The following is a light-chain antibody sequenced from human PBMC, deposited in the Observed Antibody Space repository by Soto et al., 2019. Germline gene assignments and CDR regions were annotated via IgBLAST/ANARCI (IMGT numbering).Light chain of an antibody. CDR3: QHRSGWWT. J-gene: IGKJ1*01. Sequence: EIVLTQSPATLSLSPGDRATLSCRASQTISTFLAWYQHKPGQAPRLLIYDASSRAAGVPSRFRGSGSGADFSLTIVSLEPEDSAIYYCQHRSGWWTFGQGTKVDIK. V-gene: IGKV3-11*01. CDR2: DAS. CDR1: QTISTF.